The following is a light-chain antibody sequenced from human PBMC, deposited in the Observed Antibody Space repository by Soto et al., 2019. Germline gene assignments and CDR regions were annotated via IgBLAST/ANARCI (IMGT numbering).Light chain of an antibody. V-gene: IGLV3-21*02. Sequence: SYELTQPPSVSVAPGQTARITCTGNNIRTKSVYWYQQKAGQAPVLVVFDDSARPSGIPERFSGSNSWNTAILTISRVEAGDEADYYCQVASGNYDFHYVFGPGTKVTVL. J-gene: IGLJ1*01. CDR1: NIRTKS. CDR3: QVASGNYDFHYV. CDR2: DDS.